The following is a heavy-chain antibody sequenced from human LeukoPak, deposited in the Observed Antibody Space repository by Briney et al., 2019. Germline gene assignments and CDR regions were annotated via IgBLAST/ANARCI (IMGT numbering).Heavy chain of an antibody. Sequence: MSSETLSLTCAVSGYSISSGYYWGWIRQPPGKGLEWIGSIYHSGSTYYNPSLKSRVTISVDTSKNQFSLKLSSVTAADTAVYYCARAYTAEYSYYYYYMDVWGKGTTVTVSS. D-gene: IGHD5-18*01. CDR1: GYSISSGYY. J-gene: IGHJ6*03. CDR2: IYHSGST. V-gene: IGHV4-38-2*01. CDR3: ARAYTAEYSYYYYYMDV.